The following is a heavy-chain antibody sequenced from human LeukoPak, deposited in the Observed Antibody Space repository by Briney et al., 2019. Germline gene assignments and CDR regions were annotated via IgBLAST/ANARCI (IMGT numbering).Heavy chain of an antibody. V-gene: IGHV3-74*01. Sequence: GGSLRLSCAASGFTFSGYWMHWVRQAPGKGLVWVSRINSDGSGTTDADSVKGRFTISRDNSKNTLYLQMNSLRAEDTAVYYCARETRGSYYDYWGQGTLVTVS. CDR1: GFTFSGYW. D-gene: IGHD3-16*01. CDR2: INSDGSGT. J-gene: IGHJ4*02. CDR3: ARETRGSYYDY.